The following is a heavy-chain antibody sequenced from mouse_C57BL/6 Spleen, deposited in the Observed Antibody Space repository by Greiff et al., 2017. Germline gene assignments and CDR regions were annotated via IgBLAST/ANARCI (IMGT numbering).Heavy chain of an antibody. CDR3: ARRHYDYDEGYYFDY. J-gene: IGHJ2*01. Sequence: EVMLVESGGDLVKPGGSLKLSCAASGFTFSSYGMSWVRQTPDKRLEWVATISSGGSYTYYPDSVKGRFTISRDNAKNTLYLQMSSLKSEDTAMYYCARRHYDYDEGYYFDYWGQGTTLTVSA. D-gene: IGHD2-4*01. V-gene: IGHV5-6*02. CDR1: GFTFSSYG. CDR2: ISSGGSYT.